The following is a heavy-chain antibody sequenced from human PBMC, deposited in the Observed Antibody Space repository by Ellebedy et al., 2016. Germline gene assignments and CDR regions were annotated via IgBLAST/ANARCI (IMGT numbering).Heavy chain of an antibody. J-gene: IGHJ6*02. CDR1: GYTFTSYG. V-gene: IGHV1-18*01. Sequence: ASVKVSCXASGYTFTSYGISWVRQAPGQGLEWMGWISAYNGNTNYAQKLQGRVTMTTDTSTSTAYMELRSLRSDDTAVYYCARGSGYSSSWTLEKDYYYGMDVWGQGTTVTVSS. CDR3: ARGSGYSSSWTLEKDYYYGMDV. D-gene: IGHD6-13*01. CDR2: ISAYNGNT.